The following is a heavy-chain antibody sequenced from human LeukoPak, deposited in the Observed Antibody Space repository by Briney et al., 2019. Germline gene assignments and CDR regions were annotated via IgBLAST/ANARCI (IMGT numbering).Heavy chain of an antibody. J-gene: IGHJ4*02. D-gene: IGHD3-10*01. V-gene: IGHV1-69*13. Sequence: SVKVSCKASGGTFSSYAISWVRQAPGQGLEWMGGIIPIFGTANYAQKFQGRVTITADESTSTAYMELSSLRSEDTAVYYCATSSGGSYYLGYWGQGTLVTVSS. CDR3: ATSSGGSYYLGY. CDR2: IIPIFGTA. CDR1: GGTFSSYA.